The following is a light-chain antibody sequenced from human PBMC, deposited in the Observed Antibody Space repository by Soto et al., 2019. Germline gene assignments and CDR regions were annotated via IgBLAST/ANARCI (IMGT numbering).Light chain of an antibody. J-gene: IGLJ2*01. CDR1: SSDVGGYNY. CDR3: SSYAGSNNSV. V-gene: IGLV2-8*01. CDR2: EVN. Sequence: QSALTQPPSASGSPGQSVTISCTGTSSDVGGYNYVSWYQQHPGKAPKLMIYEVNKRPSGVPDRFSGSKSGNTASLTDSGLQAEDEADYYCSSYAGSNNSVFGGGTKLTVL.